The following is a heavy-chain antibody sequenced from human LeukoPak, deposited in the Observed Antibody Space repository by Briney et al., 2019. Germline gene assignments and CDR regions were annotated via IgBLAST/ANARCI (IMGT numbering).Heavy chain of an antibody. D-gene: IGHD5-18*01. J-gene: IGHJ6*03. CDR3: AGGSTAMVQISYYYYMDV. V-gene: IGHV1-2*02. CDR2: INPNSGGT. CDR1: GYTFTGYY. Sequence: GASVKVSCKASGYTFTGYYMHWVRQAPGQGLEWMGWINPNSGGTNCAQKFQGRVTMTRDTSISTAYMELSRLRSDDTAVYYCAGGSTAMVQISYYYYMDVWGKGTTVTVSS.